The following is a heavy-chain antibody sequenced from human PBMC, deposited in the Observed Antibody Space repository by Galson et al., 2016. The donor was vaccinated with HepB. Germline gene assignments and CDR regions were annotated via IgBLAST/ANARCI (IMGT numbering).Heavy chain of an antibody. CDR2: FDPEDGET. V-gene: IGHV1-24*01. D-gene: IGHD3-16*01. Sequence: SVKVSCKVSGYTLTELSMHWVRQAPGKGLEWMGGFDPEDGETIFAQRFRGRVTMTEDTSTDTAYMELSSLRSEDTAVYYCATFGVGGSGGYYYMDVWGKGTTVTVSS. CDR1: GYTLTELS. CDR3: ATFGVGGSGGYYYMDV. J-gene: IGHJ6*03.